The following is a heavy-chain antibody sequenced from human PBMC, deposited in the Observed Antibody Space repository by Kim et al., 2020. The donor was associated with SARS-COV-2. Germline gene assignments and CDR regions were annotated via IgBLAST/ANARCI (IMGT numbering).Heavy chain of an antibody. D-gene: IGHD1-1*01. Sequence: RYSPSFQGQVTISADKSISTAYLQWSSLKASDTAMYYRATRTGLRGPFDYWGQGTLVTVSS. J-gene: IGHJ4*02. CDR3: ATRTGLRGPFDY. V-gene: IGHV5-51*01.